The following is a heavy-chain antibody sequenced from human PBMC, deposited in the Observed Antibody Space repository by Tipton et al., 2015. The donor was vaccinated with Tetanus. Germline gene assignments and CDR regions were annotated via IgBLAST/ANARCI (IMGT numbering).Heavy chain of an antibody. J-gene: IGHJ4*02. Sequence: TLSLTCTVSGGSTHSHYWSWIRQPPGKGLEWIGYIYYSGSTNYNPSLKSRVTISVDTSKNQFSLKLSSVTAADTAVYYCARGTGDYCGQGTLVTVSS. V-gene: IGHV4-59*11. D-gene: IGHD1-14*01. CDR2: IYYSGST. CDR3: ARGTGDY. CDR1: GGSTHSHY.